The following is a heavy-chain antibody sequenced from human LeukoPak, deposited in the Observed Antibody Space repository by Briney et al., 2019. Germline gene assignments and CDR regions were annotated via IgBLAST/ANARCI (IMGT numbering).Heavy chain of an antibody. Sequence: GGSLRLSCEASGFTFSSYSMAWVRLAPGKGLEWVSSISTGGGTYYADSVKGRFTASRDNSKNTLYLQVDSLRAEDTALYFCAKRLEVLGPYFDSWGQGTLVTVSS. CDR3: AKRLEVLGPYFDS. V-gene: IGHV3-23*01. J-gene: IGHJ4*02. CDR2: ISTGGGT. D-gene: IGHD1-7*01. CDR1: GFTFSSYS.